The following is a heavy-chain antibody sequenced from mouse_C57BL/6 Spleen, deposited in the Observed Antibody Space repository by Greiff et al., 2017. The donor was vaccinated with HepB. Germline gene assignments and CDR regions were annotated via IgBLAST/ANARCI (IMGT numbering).Heavy chain of an antibody. CDR2: INPNNGGT. V-gene: IGHV1-26*01. CDR3: AREGYYGSSRYYFDY. CDR1: GYTFTDYY. Sequence: VQLQQSGPELVKPGASVKISCKASGYTFTDYYMNWVKQSHGKSLEWIGDINPNNGGTSYNQKFKGKATLTVDKSSSTAYMELRSLTSEDSAVYYCAREGYYGSSRYYFDYWGQGTTLTVSS. D-gene: IGHD1-1*01. J-gene: IGHJ2*01.